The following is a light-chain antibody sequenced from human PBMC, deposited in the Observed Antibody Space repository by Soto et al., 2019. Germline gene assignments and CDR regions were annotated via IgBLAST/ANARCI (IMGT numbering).Light chain of an antibody. V-gene: IGLV6-57*01. Sequence: NFMLTQPHSVSESPGKTVTISCTRSSGNIATHYVQWYQHRPGSSPTTVIYKDDQRPSGVPDRFSGSIDSSSNSASLTISGLKTEDEADYYCQSYDSSNPVVFGGGTKLTVL. CDR2: KDD. J-gene: IGLJ3*02. CDR1: SGNIATHY. CDR3: QSYDSSNPVV.